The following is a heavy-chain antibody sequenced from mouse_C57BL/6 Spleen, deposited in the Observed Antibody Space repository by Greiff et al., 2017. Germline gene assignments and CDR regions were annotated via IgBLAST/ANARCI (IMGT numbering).Heavy chain of an antibody. V-gene: IGHV1-39*01. Sequence: EVQLQQSGPELVKPGASVKISCTASGFSFTDYNMNWVKQSTGQSLEWIGVINPNYGTTSYTQKFKGKATVTGDQSSSTAYMQLNSLTSEDSAVYYCAAYGSSYDWYFDVWGTGTTVTVSS. CDR3: AAYGSSYDWYFDV. CDR1: GFSFTDYN. CDR2: INPNYGTT. J-gene: IGHJ1*03. D-gene: IGHD1-1*01.